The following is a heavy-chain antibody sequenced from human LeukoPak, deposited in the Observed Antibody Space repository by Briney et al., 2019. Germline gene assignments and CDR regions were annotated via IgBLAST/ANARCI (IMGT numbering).Heavy chain of an antibody. CDR1: GFTFSNYD. CDR3: AKRAQGLGSPFDY. J-gene: IGHJ4*02. CDR2: ISSGGSST. V-gene: IGHV3-23*01. D-gene: IGHD3-10*01. Sequence: PGGSLRLSCAASGFTFSNYDMTWVRQAPGKGLEWVSSISSGGSSTHYADSVKGRFTMSRDKSKNTVYLQMSSLRAEDTAIYYSAKRAQGLGSPFDYWGQGTLVTVSS.